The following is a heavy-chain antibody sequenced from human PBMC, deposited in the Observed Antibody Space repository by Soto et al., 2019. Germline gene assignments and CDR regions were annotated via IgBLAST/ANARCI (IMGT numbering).Heavy chain of an antibody. CDR3: ASTYSTSWYWFDA. J-gene: IGHJ5*02. D-gene: IGHD2-2*01. CDR1: GFSLSNAGLG. V-gene: IGHV2-26*04. CDR2: IFSNDEK. Sequence: QVTVKESGPVLVKPTETLTLTCTVSGFSLSNAGLGVSWIRQPPGKALEWLAHIFSNDEKSYSTSLKTRLTISKDTSKSQVVLTMTNMDPVDTARYYCASTYSTSWYWFDAWGQVTLVTVSS.